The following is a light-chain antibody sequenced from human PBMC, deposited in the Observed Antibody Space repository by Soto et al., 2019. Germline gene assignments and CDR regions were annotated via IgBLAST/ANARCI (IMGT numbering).Light chain of an antibody. J-gene: IGLJ2*01. V-gene: IGLV2-14*01. CDR3: SSYTSSITLV. CDR1: SSDVGGYNY. CDR2: DVN. Sequence: QSALTQPASVSGSPGQSITISCTGTSSDVGGYNYVSWYQQHPGKAPKLMIYDVNNRPSGVSNRFSASKSGNTASLTISGLQAEDEADYYCSSYTSSITLVFGGGTKLTV.